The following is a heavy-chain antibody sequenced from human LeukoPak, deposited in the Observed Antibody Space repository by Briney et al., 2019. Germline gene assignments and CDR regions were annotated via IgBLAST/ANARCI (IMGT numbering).Heavy chain of an antibody. CDR3: AKDVSSVGGNYFDY. Sequence: SGGSLRLSCAASGFTFSSYAMSWVRQAPGKGLEWVSAISGSGGSTYYADSVKGRFTISRDNSKNALYLQMNSLRAEDTAVYYCAKDVSSVGGNYFDYWGQGTLVTVSS. J-gene: IGHJ4*02. CDR2: ISGSGGST. CDR1: GFTFSSYA. V-gene: IGHV3-23*01. D-gene: IGHD6-19*01.